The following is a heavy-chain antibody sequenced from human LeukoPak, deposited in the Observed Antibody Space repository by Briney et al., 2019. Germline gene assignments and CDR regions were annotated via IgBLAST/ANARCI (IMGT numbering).Heavy chain of an antibody. J-gene: IGHJ4*02. CDR2: TYYSGST. Sequence: SETLSLTCTVSGGSISTYYWSWIRQPPGKGLEWIGYTYYSGSTNYNPSLKSRVTISVDTSKNQFSLKLSSVTAADTAVYYCARDSDPTYYFDSGPYHAYWGQGTLVTVSS. CDR3: ARDSDPTYYFDSGPYHAY. D-gene: IGHD3-10*01. V-gene: IGHV4-59*01. CDR1: GGSISTYY.